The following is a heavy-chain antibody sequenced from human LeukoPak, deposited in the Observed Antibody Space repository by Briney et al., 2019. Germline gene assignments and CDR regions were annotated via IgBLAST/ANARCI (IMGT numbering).Heavy chain of an antibody. Sequence: PGRSLRLSCAASGFTFSSYGMHWVRQAPGKGLEGVAVIWYDGSNKYYADSVKGRFTISSDDSKHALYLQMNSLRAEDTPVVYCARVILDRCGYYDAFDIWGQGAMDTVAS. J-gene: IGHJ3*02. CDR3: ARVILDRCGYYDAFDI. V-gene: IGHV3-33*01. CDR1: GFTFSSYG. CDR2: IWYDGSNK. D-gene: IGHD3-22*01.